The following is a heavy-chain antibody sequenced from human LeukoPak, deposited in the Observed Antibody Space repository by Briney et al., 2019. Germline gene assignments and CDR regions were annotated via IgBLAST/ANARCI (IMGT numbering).Heavy chain of an antibody. J-gene: IGHJ4*02. V-gene: IGHV4-4*02. Sequence: SGTLSLTCAVSGGSISSSNWWSWVRQPPGKGLEWIGEIYHSGSTNYNPSLKSRVTISVDKSKNQFSLKLSSVTAADTAVYYCARGGSGSYYNRFDYWGQGTLVTVSS. CDR1: GGSISSSNW. CDR2: IYHSGST. D-gene: IGHD3-10*01. CDR3: ARGGSGSYYNRFDY.